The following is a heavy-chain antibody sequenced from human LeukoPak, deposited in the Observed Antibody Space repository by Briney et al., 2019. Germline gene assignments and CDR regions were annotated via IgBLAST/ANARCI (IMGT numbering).Heavy chain of an antibody. D-gene: IGHD6-13*01. CDR3: ARMGIAAVGAYYFDY. Sequence: PGGSLRLSCAASGFTFSSYAMHWVRQAPGKGLEWVALILYDGSNKYYADSVKGRFIISRDNSKNTLYLEMNSLRAEDTAVYYCARMGIAAVGAYYFDYWGQGTLVAVSS. CDR1: GFTFSSYA. J-gene: IGHJ4*02. V-gene: IGHV3-30-3*01. CDR2: ILYDGSNK.